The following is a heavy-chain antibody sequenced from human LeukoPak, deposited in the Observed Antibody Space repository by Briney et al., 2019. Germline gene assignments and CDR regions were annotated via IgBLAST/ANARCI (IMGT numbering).Heavy chain of an antibody. D-gene: IGHD4-17*01. CDR1: GASFSTNY. CDR2: VFDSGST. V-gene: IGHV4-59*01. J-gene: IGHJ4*02. CDR3: ARSDGDYTFDY. Sequence: SETLSLTCSVSGASFSTNYWSWIRQPPGRGLEWIGYVFDSGSTNYNPSLKSRVTISVDTSKNQFSLKLSSVTAADTAVYYCARSDGDYTFDYWGQGTLVTVSS.